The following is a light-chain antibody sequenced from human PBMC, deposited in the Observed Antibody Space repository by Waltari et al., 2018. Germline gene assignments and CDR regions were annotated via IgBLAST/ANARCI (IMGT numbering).Light chain of an antibody. CDR2: KAA. J-gene: IGKJ1*01. CDR3: QQYNSYSPTWT. CDR1: QSISSW. Sequence: DIQMTQSPSTLSASVGDRVTITCRARQSISSWLAWYQQKPGKAPKLLIYKAASLESGVPSRFSGSGSGTEFTLTISSLQPDDFATYDCQQYNSYSPTWTFGQGTKVEIK. V-gene: IGKV1-5*03.